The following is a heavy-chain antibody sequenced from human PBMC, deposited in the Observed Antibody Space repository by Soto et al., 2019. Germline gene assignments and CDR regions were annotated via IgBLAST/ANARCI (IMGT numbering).Heavy chain of an antibody. CDR1: GFTFSSYS. J-gene: IGHJ5*02. CDR3: ARDLHDYVSFRFDP. Sequence: PGGSLRLSCAASGFTFSSYSMNWVRQAPGKGLEWVSSISTSSSYIYYADSMKGRFTISRDNAKNSLYLQMNSLRAADTAVYYCARDLHDYVSFRFDPWGQGTLVTVSS. V-gene: IGHV3-21*01. D-gene: IGHD3-16*01. CDR2: ISTSSSYI.